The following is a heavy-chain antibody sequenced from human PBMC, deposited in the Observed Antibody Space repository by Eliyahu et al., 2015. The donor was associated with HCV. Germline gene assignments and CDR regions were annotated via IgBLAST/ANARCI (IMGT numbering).Heavy chain of an antibody. J-gene: IGHJ5*02. CDR1: GFTFRNYP. CDR2: IXHDGTDK. V-gene: IGHV3-30*04. Sequence: QALLLESGGGVVQPGRSLRLPCAASGFTFRNYPIHWVRQSPGKGLEWVAAIXHDGTDKYXVDSVRGRFTVSRDNSKNILYLQMNSLRLEDTAVYYCARGRSEELDQWGQGTLVTVSS. CDR3: ARGRSEELDQ.